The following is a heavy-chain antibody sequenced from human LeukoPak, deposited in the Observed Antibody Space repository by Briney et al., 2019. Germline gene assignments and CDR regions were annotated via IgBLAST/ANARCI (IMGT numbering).Heavy chain of an antibody. V-gene: IGHV4-61*02. D-gene: IGHD3-10*01. J-gene: IGHJ5*02. CDR2: IYTSGST. Sequence: PSETLSLTCTVSGGSISSGSYYWSWIRQPAGKGLEWIGRIYTSGSTNYNPSLKSRVTISVDTSKNQFSLKLSSVTAADTAVYYCARASETSGPNNWFDPWGQGTLVTVSS. CDR1: GGSISSGSYY. CDR3: ARASETSGPNNWFDP.